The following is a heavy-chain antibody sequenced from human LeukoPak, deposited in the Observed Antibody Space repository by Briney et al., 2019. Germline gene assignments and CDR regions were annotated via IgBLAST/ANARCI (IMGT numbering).Heavy chain of an antibody. Sequence: PPGRSQRLSCAASGFTFDSYGMHWVRQAPGKGLEWVAVISYDGSNKYYADSVKGRFTISRDNSKHTLYLQMNSLRAEDTAVYYCARDSSYGSGSYVANDGFNFWGQGTMVTVSS. D-gene: IGHD3-10*01. J-gene: IGHJ3*01. CDR2: ISYDGSNK. V-gene: IGHV3-30*03. CDR1: GFTFDSYG. CDR3: ARDSSYGSGSYVANDGFNF.